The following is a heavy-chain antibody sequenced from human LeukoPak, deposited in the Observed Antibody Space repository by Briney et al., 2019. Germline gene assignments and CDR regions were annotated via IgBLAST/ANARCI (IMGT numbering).Heavy chain of an antibody. CDR3: ARSPYALRYFDWLPHFDY. CDR1: GGSISGAGYS. Sequence: SETLSLTCAVSGGSISGAGYSWSWLRQPPGKGLEWIGYVYHTGRTSYTPSLKSRVSMSVDTSKNQFSLRLTSVTAADTAVYYCARSPYALRYFDWLPHFDYWGQGILVTVSS. J-gene: IGHJ4*02. D-gene: IGHD3-9*01. V-gene: IGHV4-30-4*07. CDR2: VYHTGRT.